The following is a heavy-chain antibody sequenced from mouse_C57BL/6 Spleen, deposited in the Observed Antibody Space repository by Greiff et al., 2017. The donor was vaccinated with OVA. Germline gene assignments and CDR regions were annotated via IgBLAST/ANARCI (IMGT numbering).Heavy chain of an antibody. CDR1: GFTFSDYG. J-gene: IGHJ1*03. D-gene: IGHD1-1*02. V-gene: IGHV5-17*01. CDR2: ISSGSSTI. CDR3: ARRWDWYFDV. Sequence: DVHLVESGGGLVKPGGSLKLSCAASGFTFSDYGMHWVRQAPEKGLEWVAYISSGSSTIYYADTVKGPFTISRDNAKNTLFLQMTSRRSEDTAMYYCARRWDWYFDVWGTGTTVTVSS.